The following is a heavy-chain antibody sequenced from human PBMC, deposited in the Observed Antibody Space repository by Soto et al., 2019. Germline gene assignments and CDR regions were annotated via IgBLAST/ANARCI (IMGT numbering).Heavy chain of an antibody. J-gene: IGHJ6*02. D-gene: IGHD3-22*01. V-gene: IGHV3-21*01. Sequence: PGGALRLSCATPGFTFSSDSMNWGRPAPGEGVGWVSSISSSSSYIYYADSVKGRFTISRDNAKNSLYLQMNSLRAEDAAVYYCARDYYDSSGSNYYYYGMDVWGQGTTVTVSS. CDR1: GFTFSSDS. CDR3: ARDYYDSSGSNYYYYGMDV. CDR2: ISSSSSYI.